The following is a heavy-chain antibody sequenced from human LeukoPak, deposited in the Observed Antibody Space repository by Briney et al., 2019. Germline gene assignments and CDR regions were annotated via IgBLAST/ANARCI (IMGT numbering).Heavy chain of an antibody. Sequence: GGSLRLSCAASGFTFSSYWMHWVRQAPGKGLVWVSRIKSDGSSTNYADSVKGRFTISRDNSKNTLYLQMNSLRAEDTAVYYCARGTWATLYYYYMDVWGKGTTVTVSS. CDR3: ARGTWATLYYYYMDV. CDR2: IKSDGSST. J-gene: IGHJ6*03. CDR1: GFTFSSYW. D-gene: IGHD5-24*01. V-gene: IGHV3-74*01.